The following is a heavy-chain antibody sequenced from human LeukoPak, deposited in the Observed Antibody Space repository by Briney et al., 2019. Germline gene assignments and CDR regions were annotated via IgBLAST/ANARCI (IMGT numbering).Heavy chain of an antibody. CDR1: GYSISSGYY. CDR3: ARGPYYYDSSGSFDY. J-gene: IGHJ4*02. CDR2: IYTSGST. D-gene: IGHD3-22*01. Sequence: SETLSLTCTVSGYSISSGYYWGWIRQPAGKGLEWIGRIYTSGSTNYNPSLQSRVTISVDTSKNQFSLKLTSVTAADTAVYYCARGPYYYDSSGSFDYWGQGTLVTVSS. V-gene: IGHV4-61*02.